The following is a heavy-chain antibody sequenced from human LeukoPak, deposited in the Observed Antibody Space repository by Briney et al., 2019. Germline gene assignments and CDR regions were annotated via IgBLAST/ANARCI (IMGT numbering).Heavy chain of an antibody. D-gene: IGHD2-21*02. CDR2: INPNSGGT. Sequence: GASVKVSCKASGYTFTGYYMHWVRQAPGQGLEWMGRINPNSGGTNYAQKFQGRVTMTRDTSISTAYMELSRLRSDDTAVYYRARRPAYCGGDCPLNYWGQGTLVTVSS. CDR3: ARRPAYCGGDCPLNY. CDR1: GYTFTGYY. J-gene: IGHJ4*02. V-gene: IGHV1-2*06.